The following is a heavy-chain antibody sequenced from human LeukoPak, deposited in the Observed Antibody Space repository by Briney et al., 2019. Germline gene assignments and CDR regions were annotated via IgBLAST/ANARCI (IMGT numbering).Heavy chain of an antibody. Sequence: GGSLRLSCAASGFTFSSYWMSWVRQAPGKGLEWVANIKQDGSEKYYVDSVKGRFTISRDNAKNTLYLQMNSLRAEDTAVYYCAANSGWYGGRRPRNGYYYMDVWGKGTTVTVSS. CDR3: AANSGWYGGRRPRNGYYYMDV. CDR1: GFTFSSYW. D-gene: IGHD6-19*01. J-gene: IGHJ6*03. CDR2: IKQDGSEK. V-gene: IGHV3-7*01.